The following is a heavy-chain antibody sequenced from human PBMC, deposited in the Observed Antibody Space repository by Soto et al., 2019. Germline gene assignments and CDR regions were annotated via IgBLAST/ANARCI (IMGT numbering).Heavy chain of an antibody. CDR2: ISGSGGST. V-gene: IGHV3-23*01. J-gene: IGHJ4*02. CDR3: AKDLMGSAALLWFGEPFDY. Sequence: EVQLLESGGGLVQPGGSLRLSCAASGFTFSSYAMSWVREAPGKGLEWVSAISGSGGSTYYADCVKGRFTISRDNSKNTLYLQMNSLGDEDTAVYYCAKDLMGSAALLWFGEPFDYWGQGTLVTVSS. D-gene: IGHD3-10*01. CDR1: GFTFSSYA.